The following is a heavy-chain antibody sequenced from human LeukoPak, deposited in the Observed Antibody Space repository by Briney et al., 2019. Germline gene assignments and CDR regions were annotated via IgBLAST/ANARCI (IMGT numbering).Heavy chain of an antibody. CDR2: IYGSTSA. CDR3: ARLNFGDDC. V-gene: IGHV3-66*01. J-gene: IGHJ4*02. D-gene: IGHD4-17*01. CDR1: GFTVSSNY. Sequence: GGSLRLSCAASGFTVSSNYINWVRQAPGKGLEWVSLIYGSTSADYADSVKGRFTISRDTSMNTVYLQMNSLRAEDTAVYYCARLNFGDDCWGQGTLVTVSS.